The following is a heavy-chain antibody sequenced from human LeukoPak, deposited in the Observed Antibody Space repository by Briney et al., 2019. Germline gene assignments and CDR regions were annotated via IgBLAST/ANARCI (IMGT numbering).Heavy chain of an antibody. Sequence: GGSLRLSCAASGFTFSSYAMSWVRKAPGKGLEWVSAISGSGGSTYYADSVKGRFTISRDNSKNTLYLQMNSLRAEDTAVYYCAKDLQITMVRGVIITTYAFDIWGQGTMVTVSS. J-gene: IGHJ3*02. V-gene: IGHV3-23*01. CDR2: ISGSGGST. CDR3: AKDLQITMVRGVIITTYAFDI. CDR1: GFTFSSYA. D-gene: IGHD3-10*01.